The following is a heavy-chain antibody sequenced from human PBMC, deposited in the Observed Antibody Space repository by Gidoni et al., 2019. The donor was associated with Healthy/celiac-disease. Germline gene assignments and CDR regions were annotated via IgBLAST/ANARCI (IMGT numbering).Heavy chain of an antibody. D-gene: IGHD6-19*01. CDR1: GGSISSGRYY. V-gene: IGHV4-61*02. Sequence: QVQLQESVPGLVKPAQTLSLTCTVSGGSISSGRYYWSWIRQPAGKGLEWIGRIYTSGSTNDNTCLKSRVTISVDTSKNQFSLKLSSVTAADTAVYYCARDPLAVPYYYYYMDVWGKGTTVTVSS. CDR3: ARDPLAVPYYYYYMDV. J-gene: IGHJ6*03. CDR2: IYTSGST.